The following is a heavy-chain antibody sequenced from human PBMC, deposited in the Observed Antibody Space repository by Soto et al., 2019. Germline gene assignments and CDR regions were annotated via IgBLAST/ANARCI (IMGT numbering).Heavy chain of an antibody. D-gene: IGHD6-19*01. V-gene: IGHV3-48*02. CDR1: GFRFNIYS. Sequence: EVQLVESGGNLVEPGGSLRLSCAASGFRFNIYSMNWVRQAPGKGLEWSAYITSDTKTIKYADSVKGRFTISRDNDKNLVYLYMNSLRDEDTAVDYCARSVEGHFDYWGQGTVVTVSA. CDR2: ITSDTKTI. CDR3: ARSVEGHFDY. J-gene: IGHJ4*02.